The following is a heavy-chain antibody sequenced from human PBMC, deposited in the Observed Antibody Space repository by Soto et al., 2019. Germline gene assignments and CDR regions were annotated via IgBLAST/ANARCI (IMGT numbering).Heavy chain of an antibody. Sequence: KASETLSLSYTVSDGSISSYDWSWIRQPAGKGLEWIGRIYTSGSTNYSPSLKSRVTMSVDTSKNQFSLKPSSVTAADTAVYYCARDDGYYDSSGYYLFGYGMDVWGQGTTVTVSS. D-gene: IGHD3-22*01. J-gene: IGHJ6*02. V-gene: IGHV4-4*07. CDR1: DGSISSYD. CDR3: ARDDGYYDSSGYYLFGYGMDV. CDR2: IYTSGST.